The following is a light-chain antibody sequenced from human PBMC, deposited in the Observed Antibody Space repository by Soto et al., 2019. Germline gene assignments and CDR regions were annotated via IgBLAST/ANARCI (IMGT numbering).Light chain of an antibody. V-gene: IGKV3-20*01. CDR2: AAS. J-gene: IGKJ2*01. CDR3: QQHVTSPRT. CDR1: QSVGSDY. Sequence: EIVLTQSPGTLSLSPGERASFSCRASQSVGSDYLGWYQHKPGQAPRLLIRAASRRATDIPDRFSGSGSETDITLTINNLDPEDSAVYYCQQHVTSPRTFGQGTKLEIK.